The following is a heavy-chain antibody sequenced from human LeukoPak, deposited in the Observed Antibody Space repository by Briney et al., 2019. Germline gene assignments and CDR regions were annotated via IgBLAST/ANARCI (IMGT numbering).Heavy chain of an antibody. CDR1: GYTFTGYY. J-gene: IGHJ5*02. V-gene: IGHV1-2*06. Sequence: ASVKVSCKASGYTFTGYYMHWVRQAPGQGLEWMGRVNPNNGVPNYAQKFQGRVTMTRDTSISTAYMELTNLRSDDTAVYYCARGYCSGGTCYLVENWFDPWGQGTLVTVSS. CDR2: VNPNNGVP. CDR3: ARGYCSGGTCYLVENWFDP. D-gene: IGHD2-15*01.